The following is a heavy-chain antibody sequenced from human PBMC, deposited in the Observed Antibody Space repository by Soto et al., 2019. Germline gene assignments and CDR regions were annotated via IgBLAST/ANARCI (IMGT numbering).Heavy chain of an antibody. J-gene: IGHJ6*03. CDR2: INHSGST. D-gene: IGHD2-15*01. Sequence: SETLSLTCAVYGGSFSGYYWSWIRQPPGKGLEWIGEINHSGSTNYNPSLKSRVTISVDTSKNQFSLKLSSVTAADTAVYYCARSGVVVAANPPPPLHYYYYMDVWGKGTTVTVSS. CDR3: ARSGVVVAANPPPPLHYYYYMDV. V-gene: IGHV4-34*01. CDR1: GGSFSGYY.